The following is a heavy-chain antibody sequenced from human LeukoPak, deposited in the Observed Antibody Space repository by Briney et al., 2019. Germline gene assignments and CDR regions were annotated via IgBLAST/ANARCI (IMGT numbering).Heavy chain of an antibody. J-gene: IGHJ4*02. V-gene: IGHV3-23*01. CDR1: GFSFSNYA. CDR2: ISYSVVTT. CDR3: AKGYSGGWYDFDS. D-gene: IGHD6-19*01. Sequence: PGGSLRPSCAASGFSFSNYAMSWVRQAPGRGLEWVSHISYSVVTTYYAESVKGRFTISRDNSKNTLYLQMDSLRAEDTAMYYCAKGYSGGWYDFDSWGQGALVTVSA.